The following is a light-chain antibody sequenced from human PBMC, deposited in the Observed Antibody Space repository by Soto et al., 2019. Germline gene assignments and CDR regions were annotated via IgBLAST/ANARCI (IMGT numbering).Light chain of an antibody. CDR1: SSDVGGYNY. CDR2: DVS. J-gene: IGLJ1*01. CDR3: SSYTSSSTLVV. Sequence: SSLTQPSSVSGSAGQSITISCTGTSSDVGGYNYVSWYQQHPGKAPKLMIYDVSNRPSGVSNRFSGSKSGNTASLTISGLQAEDEADYYCSSYTSSSTLVVFGTGTKVTVL. V-gene: IGLV2-14*01.